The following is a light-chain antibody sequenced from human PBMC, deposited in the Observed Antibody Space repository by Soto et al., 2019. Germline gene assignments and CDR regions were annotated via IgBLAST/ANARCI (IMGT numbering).Light chain of an antibody. J-gene: IGLJ1*01. CDR3: SSYTSSTTSTWV. V-gene: IGLV2-14*01. CDR1: SSDVGGYND. CDR2: EVT. Sequence: QSALTQPASVSGSPGQSITISCTGASSDVGGYNDVSWYQHHPGKAPKLMIYEVTTRPSGISNRFSGSKSGNTASLTISGLQAEDDADYYRSSYTSSTTSTWVFGTGTKVTVL.